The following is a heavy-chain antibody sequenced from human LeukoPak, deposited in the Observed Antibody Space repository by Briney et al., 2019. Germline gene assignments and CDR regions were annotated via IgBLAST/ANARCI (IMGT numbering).Heavy chain of an antibody. D-gene: IGHD3-22*01. CDR3: ARHLWDEVVIFDY. CDR1: GGSISSSSYY. V-gene: IGHV4-39*01. J-gene: IGHJ4*02. CDR2: IYYSGST. Sequence: PSETLSLTCTVSGGSISSSSYYWGWIRQPPGKGLERIGSIYYSGSTYYNPSLKSRVTISVDTSKNQFSLKLSSVTASDTAVFYCARHLWDEVVIFDYWGQGTLVTVSS.